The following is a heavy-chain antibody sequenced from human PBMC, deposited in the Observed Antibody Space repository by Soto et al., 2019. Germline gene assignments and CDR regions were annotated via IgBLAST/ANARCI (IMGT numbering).Heavy chain of an antibody. CDR1: GYTFTNYG. V-gene: IGHV1-18*01. CDR2: ISTYNGNT. CDR3: ARDPSYHYYDSRRAFDY. D-gene: IGHD3-22*01. J-gene: IGHJ4*02. Sequence: ASVKVSCKASGYTFTNYGISWVRQAPGQGLEWMGWISTYNGNTNFAQNLQGRVTMTTDTSTTTAYMELRSLRPDDTAVYYCARDPSYHYYDSRRAFDYWGQGTLVTVSS.